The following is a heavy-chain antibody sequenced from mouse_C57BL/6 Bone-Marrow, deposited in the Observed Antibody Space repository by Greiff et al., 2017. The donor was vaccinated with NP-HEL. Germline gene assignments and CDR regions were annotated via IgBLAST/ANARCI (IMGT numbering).Heavy chain of an antibody. V-gene: IGHV1-26*01. CDR1: GYTFTDYY. CDR2: INPNNGGT. CDR3: AREGGYYSNYGYAMDY. D-gene: IGHD2-5*01. Sequence: EVQLQQSGPELVKPGASVKISCKASGYTFTDYYMNWVKQSHGKSLEWIGDINPNNGGTSYNQKFKGKATLTVDKSSSTAYMELRSLTSEDSAVYYCAREGGYYSNYGYAMDYWGQGTSVTVSS. J-gene: IGHJ4*01.